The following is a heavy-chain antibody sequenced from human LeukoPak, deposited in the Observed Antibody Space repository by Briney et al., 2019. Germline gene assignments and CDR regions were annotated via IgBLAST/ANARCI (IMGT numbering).Heavy chain of an antibody. CDR2: IYTSGST. CDR1: GGSISSYY. D-gene: IGHD4-23*01. Sequence: SETLSLTCTVSGGSISSYYWSWIRQSAGKGLEWIGRIYTSGSTNYNPSLKSRVTMSVDTFKNQFSLKLSSVTAADTAVYYCARDYGYGGTMTYYYCGMDVWGQGTTVTVSS. V-gene: IGHV4-4*07. J-gene: IGHJ6*02. CDR3: ARDYGYGGTMTYYYCGMDV.